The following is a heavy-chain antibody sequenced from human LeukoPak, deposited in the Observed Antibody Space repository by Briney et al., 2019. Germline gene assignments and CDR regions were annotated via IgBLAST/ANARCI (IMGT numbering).Heavy chain of an antibody. CDR2: ISSSSSYI. CDR3: ARLAAAGTGDY. J-gene: IGHJ4*02. Sequence: GGSLRLSCAASGFTFSSYSMNWVRQAPGKGLEWVSSISSSSSYIYYADSVKGRFTISRDNAKNSLYLQMNSLRAEDTAVYYCARLAAAGTGDYWGQGTLVTVFS. D-gene: IGHD6-13*01. CDR1: GFTFSSYS. V-gene: IGHV3-21*01.